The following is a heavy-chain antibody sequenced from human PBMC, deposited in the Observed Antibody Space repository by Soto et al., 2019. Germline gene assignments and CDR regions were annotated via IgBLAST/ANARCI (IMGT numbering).Heavy chain of an antibody. D-gene: IGHD3-9*01. CDR1: GGSISSYY. CDR3: ARADYDILTGSKLYFDY. J-gene: IGHJ4*02. V-gene: IGHV4-59*01. Sequence: SETLSLTCTVSGGSISSYYWSWIRQPPGKGLEWIGYIYYSGSTNYNPSLKSRVTISVDTSKNQFSLKLSSVTAADTAVYYCARADYDILTGSKLYFDYWGQGTLVTVSS. CDR2: IYYSGST.